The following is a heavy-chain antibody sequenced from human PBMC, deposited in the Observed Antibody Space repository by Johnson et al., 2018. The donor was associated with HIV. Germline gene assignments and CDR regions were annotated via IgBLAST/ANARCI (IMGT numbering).Heavy chain of an antibody. D-gene: IGHD3-22*01. CDR1: GFTFSSYA. Sequence: QVQLVESGGGVVQPGRSLRLSCAASGFTFSSYAMHWVRQAPGKGLEWVAVISYDGSNKYYADSVKGRFTISRDNSKNTLYLQMNSLRAADMALYYCAKGVDYYDSSPADAFDIWGQGTMVTVSS. J-gene: IGHJ3*02. CDR2: ISYDGSNK. V-gene: IGHV3-30-3*01. CDR3: AKGVDYYDSSPADAFDI.